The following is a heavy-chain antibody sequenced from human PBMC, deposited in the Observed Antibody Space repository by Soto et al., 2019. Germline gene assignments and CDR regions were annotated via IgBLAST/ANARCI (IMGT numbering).Heavy chain of an antibody. CDR2: IIPIFGTA. D-gene: IGHD5-18*01. CDR3: ARVRLIVDTAMVTDYGMDV. CDR1: GGTFSSYA. V-gene: IGHV1-69*13. J-gene: IGHJ6*02. Sequence: ASVKVSCKASGGTFSSYAISWVRQAPGQGLEWMGGIIPIFGTANYAQKFQGRVTITADGSTSTAYMELSSLRSEDTAVYYCARVRLIVDTAMVTDYGMDVWGQGTTVTVSS.